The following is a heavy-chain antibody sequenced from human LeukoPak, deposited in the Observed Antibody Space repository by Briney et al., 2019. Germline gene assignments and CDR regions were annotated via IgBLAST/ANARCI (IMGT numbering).Heavy chain of an antibody. Sequence: PSGTLSLTCTVSGGSIRSSSWWSWVRQPPGKGLECIGEIYHSGTTNYNPSLKSRVTISVDESKNQFSLKLNSVTAADTATYYCARAFLVGYSPEEYFFDYWGQGTLVTVSS. D-gene: IGHD2-15*01. CDR2: IYHSGTT. CDR3: ARAFLVGYSPEEYFFDY. J-gene: IGHJ4*02. CDR1: GGSIRSSSW. V-gene: IGHV4-4*02.